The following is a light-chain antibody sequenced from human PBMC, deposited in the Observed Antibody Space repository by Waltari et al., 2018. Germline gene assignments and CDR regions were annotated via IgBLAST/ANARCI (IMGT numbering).Light chain of an antibody. CDR1: SSDIGGYNH. Sequence: QSALTQPPSASGSPGQSVTISCTGTSSDIGGYNHVSWYQQYPGKAPKLMIYEVNKRPSGVPERLAGSKSGNTASLIVSGLQADDEADYHCGSYAGSTGWVFGGGTKLTVL. V-gene: IGLV2-8*01. CDR2: EVN. CDR3: GSYAGSTGWV. J-gene: IGLJ3*02.